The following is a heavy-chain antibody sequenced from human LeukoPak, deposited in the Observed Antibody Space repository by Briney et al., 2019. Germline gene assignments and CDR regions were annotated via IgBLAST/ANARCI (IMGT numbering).Heavy chain of an antibody. CDR1: GGSFSGYY. D-gene: IGHD6-13*01. V-gene: IGHV4-34*01. J-gene: IGHJ5*02. CDR3: ARGRRIAAAGTPYNWFDP. Sequence: PSETLSLSCAVSGGSFSGYYWSWIRQPPGKGLEWIGEINHSGSTNYNPSLKSRVTISVDTSKNQFSLKLSSVTAADTAVYYCARGRRIAAAGTPYNWFDPWGQGTLVTVSS. CDR2: INHSGST.